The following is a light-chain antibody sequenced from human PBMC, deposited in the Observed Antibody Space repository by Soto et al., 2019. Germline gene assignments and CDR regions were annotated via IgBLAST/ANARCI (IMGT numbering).Light chain of an antibody. CDR2: DNN. V-gene: IGLV1-51*01. Sequence: QSVLTQPPSVSAAPGQTVTISCSGSSSNIGNHYVSWYQQFPGTAPKLLLYDNNERPSGIPDRFSGSKSGTSATLGITGLQTGDEADYYCAAWDNSLNVILFGGGTQLTVL. CDR3: AAWDNSLNVIL. CDR1: SSNIGNHY. J-gene: IGLJ7*01.